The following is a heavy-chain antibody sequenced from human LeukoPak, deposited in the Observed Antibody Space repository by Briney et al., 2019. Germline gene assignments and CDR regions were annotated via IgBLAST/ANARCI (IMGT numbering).Heavy chain of an antibody. CDR2: IKQDGSEK. Sequence: GGSLRLSCAASEFTFSDYWMSWVRQAPGKGLEWVANIKQDGSEKYYVDSVKGRFIISRDDSKNTLYVEMNSLRLDDTAIYYCARGPPTSRSGAHFDYWGQGSLVTVSP. J-gene: IGHJ4*02. CDR1: EFTFSDYW. V-gene: IGHV3-7*01. D-gene: IGHD5-12*01. CDR3: ARGPPTSRSGAHFDY.